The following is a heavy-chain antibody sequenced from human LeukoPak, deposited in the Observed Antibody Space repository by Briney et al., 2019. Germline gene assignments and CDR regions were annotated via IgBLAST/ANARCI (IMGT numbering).Heavy chain of an antibody. Sequence: SETLSLTCTVSGGSISSYYWSWIRQPPGKGLAWIGCIYYSGSTNYNPSLKSRVTISVDTSKNQFSLKLSSVTAADTAVYYCARVRGYCSGGSCINNWFDPWGQGTLVTVSS. V-gene: IGHV4-59*01. D-gene: IGHD2-15*01. J-gene: IGHJ5*02. CDR2: IYYSGST. CDR1: GGSISSYY. CDR3: ARVRGYCSGGSCINNWFDP.